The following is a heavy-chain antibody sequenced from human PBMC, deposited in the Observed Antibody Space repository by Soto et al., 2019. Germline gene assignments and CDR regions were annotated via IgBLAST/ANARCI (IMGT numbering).Heavy chain of an antibody. Sequence: VQMVQSGAEVKEPGSSVKVSCTNSGDTFSHYVMSWVRQAPGQGLEWMGSLAPISGSPNYAERFEGRLTISADAGTNTMYMELRSLKYDDKAVYYCARTGVGSRRWGQGTMLTVSS. CDR3: ARTGVGSRR. CDR1: GDTFSHYV. J-gene: IGHJ3*01. V-gene: IGHV1-69*18. D-gene: IGHD1-26*01. CDR2: LAPISGSP.